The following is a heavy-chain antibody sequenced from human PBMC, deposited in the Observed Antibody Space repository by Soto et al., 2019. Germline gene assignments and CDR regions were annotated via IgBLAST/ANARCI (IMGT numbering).Heavy chain of an antibody. V-gene: IGHV3-30*18. J-gene: IGHJ6*02. CDR1: GFTFSSYG. CDR2: ISYDGSNK. Sequence: QVQLVESGGGVVQPGRSLRLSCAASGFTFSSYGMHWVRQAPGKGLEWVAVISYDGSNKYYADSVKGRFTISRDNSKNTLYLQMNSLRAEDTAVYYCAKDSEYIVATMPYYYYGMDVWGQGTTVTVSS. CDR3: AKDSEYIVATMPYYYYGMDV. D-gene: IGHD5-12*01.